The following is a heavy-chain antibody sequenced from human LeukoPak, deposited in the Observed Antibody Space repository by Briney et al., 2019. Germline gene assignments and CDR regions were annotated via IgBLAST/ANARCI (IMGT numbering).Heavy chain of an antibody. V-gene: IGHV1-18*01. Sequence: XXXGWXSAYNGNTNYAQKLQGRVTMTTDTSTSTAYMELRSLRSDDTAVYYCARAERPRLYYYDSSGYYPTADYWGQGTLVTVSS. CDR3: ARAERPRLYYYDSSGYYPTADY. D-gene: IGHD3-22*01. CDR2: XSAYNGNT. J-gene: IGHJ4*02.